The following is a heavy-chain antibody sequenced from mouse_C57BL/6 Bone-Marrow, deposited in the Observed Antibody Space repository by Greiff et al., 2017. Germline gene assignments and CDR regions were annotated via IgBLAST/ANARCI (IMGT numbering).Heavy chain of an antibody. D-gene: IGHD1-1*01. CDR3: ARGTYYYDSSRFDY. V-gene: IGHV8-8*01. CDR2: SWWDDDK. CDR1: GFSLSTFGMG. Sequence: QVTLKVSGPGILQPSQTLSLTCSFSGFSLSTFGMGVGWIRPPSGKGLEWLAHSWWDDDKYYKPALKSRLTISKDTSKNQVFLKIANVDTADTATYYCARGTYYYDSSRFDYWGQGTTLTVSS. J-gene: IGHJ2*01.